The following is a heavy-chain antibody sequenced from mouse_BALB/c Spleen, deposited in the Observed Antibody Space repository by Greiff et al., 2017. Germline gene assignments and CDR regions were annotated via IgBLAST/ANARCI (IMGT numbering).Heavy chain of an antibody. CDR1: GFSLTSYG. CDR3: ARDKKYGNYLLYAMDY. Sequence: VKLMESGPGLVAPSQSLSITCTVSGFSLTSYGVHWVRQPPGKGLEWLGVIWAGGSTNYNSALMSRLSISKDNSKSQVFLKMNSLQTDDTAMYYCARDKKYGNYLLYAMDYWGQGTSVTVSS. J-gene: IGHJ4*01. D-gene: IGHD2-10*02. V-gene: IGHV2-9*02. CDR2: IWAGGST.